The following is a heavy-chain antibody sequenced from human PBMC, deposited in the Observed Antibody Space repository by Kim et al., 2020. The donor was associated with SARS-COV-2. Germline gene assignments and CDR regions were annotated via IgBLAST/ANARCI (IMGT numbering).Heavy chain of an antibody. J-gene: IGHJ6*02. Sequence: SETLSLTCTVSGGSISSYYWSWIRQPPGQGLEWIGYIYSSGSTNYNPSLKSRVTISVDTSNNHFSLELTSVTAADTAVYYCARHSSNWYGGMDVWGQGTT. CDR1: GGSISSYY. D-gene: IGHD6-13*01. CDR3: ARHSSNWYGGMDV. V-gene: IGHV4-59*08. CDR2: IYSSGST.